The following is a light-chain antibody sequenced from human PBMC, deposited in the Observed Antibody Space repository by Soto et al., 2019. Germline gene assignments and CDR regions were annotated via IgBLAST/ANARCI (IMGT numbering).Light chain of an antibody. CDR2: GAS. Sequence: EIALTQSPGTLSLSPGERATLSCRASQSVSKNFLAWYQQKPGQAPRLLISGASNRATGIPDRFSGSGSGTDFSLTIDRLEPEDLAVYFCQQYGSSAPTFGGGTKVAI. CDR1: QSVSKNF. J-gene: IGKJ4*01. V-gene: IGKV3-20*01. CDR3: QQYGSSAPT.